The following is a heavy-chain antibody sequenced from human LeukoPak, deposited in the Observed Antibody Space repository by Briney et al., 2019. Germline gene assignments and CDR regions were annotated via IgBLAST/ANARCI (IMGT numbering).Heavy chain of an antibody. CDR1: GGTFSSYA. J-gene: IGHJ4*02. CDR2: IIPIFGTA. CDR3: ARGFFPPAITMVRGITEAQFDY. V-gene: IGHV1-69*05. Sequence: SVKVSCKASGGTFSSYAISWVRQAPGQGLEWMGGIIPIFGTANYAQKFQGRVTITRDTSMNTAYMDLSSLRSDDSAVYYCARGFFPPAITMVRGITEAQFDYWGQGTLVTVSS. D-gene: IGHD3-10*01.